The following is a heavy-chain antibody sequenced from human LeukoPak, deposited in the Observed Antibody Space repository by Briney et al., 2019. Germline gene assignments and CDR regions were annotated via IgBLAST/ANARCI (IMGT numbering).Heavy chain of an antibody. CDR2: INPNTGVT. J-gene: IGHJ5*02. D-gene: IGHD3-10*01. V-gene: IGHV1-2*02. CDR1: GYSFTVYY. Sequence: GASVKVSCKASGYSFTVYYVHWVRQAPGQGLEWMGYINPNTGVTDYAQKFQGRLTMTRDTSISTAYMELSSLRYDDTAVYYCATNILVRDIINWFDPWGQGTLVTVSS. CDR3: ATNILVRDIINWFDP.